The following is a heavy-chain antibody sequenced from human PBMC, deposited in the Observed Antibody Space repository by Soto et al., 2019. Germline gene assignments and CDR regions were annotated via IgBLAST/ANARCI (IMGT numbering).Heavy chain of an antibody. CDR1: GLTFGHYG. Sequence: PGGSLRLSCAASGLTFGHYGLNWVRQAPGKGLEWVAVISFDSSNKYYADSVRGRFTISRDNSKDTLYLQMDTLRPEDTAMYYCVKSFSIYGYSEFDNWGQGTLVTVSS. V-gene: IGHV3-30*18. D-gene: IGHD2-21*01. J-gene: IGHJ4*02. CDR3: VKSFSIYGYSEFDN. CDR2: ISFDSSNK.